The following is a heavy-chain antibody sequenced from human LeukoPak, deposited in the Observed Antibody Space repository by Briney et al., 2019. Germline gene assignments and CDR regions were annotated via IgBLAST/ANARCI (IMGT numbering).Heavy chain of an antibody. CDR2: INSDGSSI. J-gene: IGHJ4*02. Sequence: PGGSLRLSCAASGFTFSSHWMHWVRQAPGKGLAWVSRINSDGSSISYADSVKGRFTISRDNSKNTLYLQMNSLRAEDTAVYYCAKTREESYWGQGTLVTVSS. CDR1: GFTFSSHW. V-gene: IGHV3-74*01. CDR3: AKTREESY.